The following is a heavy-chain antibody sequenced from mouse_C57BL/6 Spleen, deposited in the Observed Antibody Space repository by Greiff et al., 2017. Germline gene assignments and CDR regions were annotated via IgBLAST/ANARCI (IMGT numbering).Heavy chain of an antibody. CDR2: ISSGGSYT. V-gene: IGHV5-6*01. Sequence: VQLKQSGGDLVKPGGSLKLSCAASGFTFSSYGMSWVRQTPDKRLEWVATISSGGSYTYYPDSVKGRFTISRDNAKNTLYLQMSSLKSEDTAMYYCARRDYDGAYWGQGTLVTVSA. D-gene: IGHD2-4*01. CDR3: ARRDYDGAY. CDR1: GFTFSSYG. J-gene: IGHJ3*01.